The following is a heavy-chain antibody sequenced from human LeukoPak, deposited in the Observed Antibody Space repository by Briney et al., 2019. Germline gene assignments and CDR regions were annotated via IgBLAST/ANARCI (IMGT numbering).Heavy chain of an antibody. CDR1: GDSVNNDNYF. Sequence: SETLSLTCAVSGDSVNNDNYFWAWIRQPPGKGPEWIGSIFKGGNTYYTPSLQSRLTISVDTSSSQFSLKLTSVTAADTAVYYCARLVAKYGALYYFDLWGRGTLVTVSS. CDR2: IFKGGNT. V-gene: IGHV4-39*01. CDR3: ARLVAKYGALYYFDL. D-gene: IGHD1-26*01. J-gene: IGHJ4*02.